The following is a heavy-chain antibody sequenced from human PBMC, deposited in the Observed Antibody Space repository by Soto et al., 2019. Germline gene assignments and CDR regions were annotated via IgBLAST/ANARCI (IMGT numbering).Heavy chain of an antibody. CDR3: ARTVGWLDP. CDR2: TYYRSKWYK. D-gene: IGHD2-15*01. V-gene: IGHV6-1*01. CDR1: GDRVSSNSAA. Sequence: XHSLSLTFAISGDRVSSNSAAWNWIRQSPSRGLEWLGRTYYRSKWYKEYAASVRSRITINPDTSKNQFSLQLNSVSPEDTAVYYCARTVGWLDPWGQGTQVTVSS. J-gene: IGHJ5*02.